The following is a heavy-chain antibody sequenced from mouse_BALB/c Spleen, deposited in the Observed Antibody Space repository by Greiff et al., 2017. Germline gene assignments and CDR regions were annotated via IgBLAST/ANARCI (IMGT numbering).Heavy chain of an antibody. V-gene: IGHV1S81*02. CDR2: INPSNGRT. CDR3: ARSGDYYGSSYFDY. D-gene: IGHD1-1*01. Sequence: QVQLKQPGAELVKPGASVKLSCKASGYTFTSYWMHWVKQRPGQGLEWIGEINPSNGRTNYNEKFKSKATLTVDKSSSTAYMQLSSLTSEDSAVYYCARSGDYYGSSYFDYWGQGTTLTVSS. J-gene: IGHJ2*01. CDR1: GYTFTSYW.